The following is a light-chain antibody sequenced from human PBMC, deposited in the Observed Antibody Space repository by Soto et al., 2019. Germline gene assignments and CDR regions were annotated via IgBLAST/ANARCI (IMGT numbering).Light chain of an antibody. V-gene: IGKV1-39*01. CDR2: AAS. CDR1: RNISNY. CDR3: QQSYRTPIT. Sequence: DIQMTQSPSSLSASVGDRLTITCRASRNISNYLNWYQHKPGKAPKVLIYAASNLQSGVPSRFSGSGSGTDFTLTISSLQPEDFATYYCQQSYRTPITFGQGTRLEIK. J-gene: IGKJ5*01.